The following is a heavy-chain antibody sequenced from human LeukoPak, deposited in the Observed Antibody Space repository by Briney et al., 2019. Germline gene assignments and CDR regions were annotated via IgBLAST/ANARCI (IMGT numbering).Heavy chain of an antibody. J-gene: IGHJ5*02. CDR1: GFTFSSYS. CDR2: ISSSSSYI. CDR3: ARDLRVSSGWYVDWFDP. V-gene: IGHV3-21*01. D-gene: IGHD6-19*01. Sequence: PGGSLRLSCAASGFTFSSYSMNWVRQAPGKGLEWVSSISSSSSYIYYADSVKGRFTISRDNAKNSLYLQMNSLRAEGTAVYYCARDLRVSSGWYVDWFDPWGQGTLVTVSS.